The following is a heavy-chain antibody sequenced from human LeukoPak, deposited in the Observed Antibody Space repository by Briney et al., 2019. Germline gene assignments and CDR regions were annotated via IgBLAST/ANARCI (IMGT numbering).Heavy chain of an antibody. Sequence: ASVKVSCKASGYTFTSYDINWVRQATGQGLEWMGWMNPNSGNTGYAQKFQGRVTMTRNTSISTAYMELNSLRSEDTAVYYCARRRGITMIVPLDYWGQGTLVTVSS. J-gene: IGHJ4*02. CDR2: MNPNSGNT. CDR3: ARRRGITMIVPLDY. V-gene: IGHV1-8*01. D-gene: IGHD3-22*01. CDR1: GYTFTSYD.